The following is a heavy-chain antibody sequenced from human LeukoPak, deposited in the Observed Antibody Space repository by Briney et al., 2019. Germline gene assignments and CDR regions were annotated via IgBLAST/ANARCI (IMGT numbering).Heavy chain of an antibody. CDR1: GFTFSSYS. J-gene: IGHJ6*02. V-gene: IGHV3-21*01. Sequence: PGGSLRLSCAASGFTFSSYSVNWVRQAPGKGLEWVSSTSSSSSYIYYADSVKGRFTISRDNAKNSLYLQMNSLRAEDTAVYYCARAHSSSWYGQYYYYGMDVWGQGTTVTVSS. CDR2: TSSSSSYI. CDR3: ARAHSSSWYGQYYYYGMDV. D-gene: IGHD6-13*01.